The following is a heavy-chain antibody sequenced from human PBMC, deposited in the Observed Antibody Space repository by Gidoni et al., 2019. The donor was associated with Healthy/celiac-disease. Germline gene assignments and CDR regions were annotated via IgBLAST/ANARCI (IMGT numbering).Heavy chain of an antibody. D-gene: IGHD2-2*01. Sequence: VSLISWDGGSTYYADSVKGRFTISRDNSKNSLYLQMNSLRTEDTALYYCAKAMGEGYCSSTSCYAVDYWGQGTLVTVSS. CDR2: ISWDGGST. CDR3: AKAMGEGYCSSTSCYAVDY. V-gene: IGHV3-43*01. J-gene: IGHJ4*02.